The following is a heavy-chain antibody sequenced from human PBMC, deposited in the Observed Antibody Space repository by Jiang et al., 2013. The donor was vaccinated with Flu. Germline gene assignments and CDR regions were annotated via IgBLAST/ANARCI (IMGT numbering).Heavy chain of an antibody. CDR3: ARGPIAAAAHFDY. V-gene: IGHV4-39*07. CDR1: GGSISSSSYY. CDR2: SIIWEH. J-gene: IGHJ4*02. Sequence: ETLSLTCTVSGGSISSSSYYWGWIRQPHGRGWSGLGVSIIWEHLLQPSLKSRVTISVDTSKNQFSLKLSSVTAADTAVYYCARGPIAAAAHFDYWGQGTLVTVSS. D-gene: IGHD6-13*01.